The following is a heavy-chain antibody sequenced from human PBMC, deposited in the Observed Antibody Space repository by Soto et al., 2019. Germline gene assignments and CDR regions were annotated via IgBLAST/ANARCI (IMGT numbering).Heavy chain of an antibody. V-gene: IGHV4-31*03. CDR2: IGYSGAP. CDR3: ARGGASSKWFAP. J-gene: IGHJ5*02. D-gene: IGHD2-15*01. Sequence: SETLSLTCTVSGGSVTSAGSFWSWIRQHPGKGPEWIAFIGYSGAPSYNPSLASRVTISVDTSKSQFSLNLRSVDAADTAVYYCARGGASSKWFAPWGQGTLVTVSS. CDR1: GGSVTSAGSF.